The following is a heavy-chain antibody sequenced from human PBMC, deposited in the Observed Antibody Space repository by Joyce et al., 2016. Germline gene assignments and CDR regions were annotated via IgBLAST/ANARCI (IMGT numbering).Heavy chain of an antibody. J-gene: IGHJ2*01. CDR2: FSNYNGYP. CDR1: GYTFKNYG. Sequence: QIQLVQAGAEVKKPGTSVKVSCKASGYTFKNYGISWVRQAPGQGLEWVGWFSNYNGYPKYAQNLQGRVTVTTVRSTNTVNVELSSLTSDDTAVYFCARESRSPSSGRSRWYFDLWGRGTLITVSS. V-gene: IGHV1-18*01. CDR3: ARESRSPSSGRSRWYFDL. D-gene: IGHD6-6*01.